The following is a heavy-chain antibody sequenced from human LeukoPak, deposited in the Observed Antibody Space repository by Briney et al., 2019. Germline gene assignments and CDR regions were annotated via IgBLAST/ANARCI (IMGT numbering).Heavy chain of an antibody. CDR1: GFTFSSYW. V-gene: IGHV3-74*01. D-gene: IGHD5-24*01. J-gene: IGHJ4*02. CDR2: IDSDGSRI. CDR3: AGGRDRSQLYFDS. Sequence: GGSLRLSCEASGFTFSSYWMHWVRQAPGKGLEWVSRIDSDGSRISYADSVKGRLTISRDNAKNTLYLQMNSLRAEDTAMYYCAGGRDRSQLYFDSWGQGTLVTVSS.